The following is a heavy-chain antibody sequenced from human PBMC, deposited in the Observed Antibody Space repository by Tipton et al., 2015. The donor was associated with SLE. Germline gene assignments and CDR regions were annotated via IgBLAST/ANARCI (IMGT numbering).Heavy chain of an antibody. CDR2: INHSGST. J-gene: IGHJ4*02. CDR3: ASPITLVRGVTKDY. CDR1: GASFSGYY. Sequence: TLSLTCAVSGASFSGYYWSWIRQPPGKGPEWIGEINHSGSTNYNPSLKSRVTISVDTSKNQFSLKVSSVTAADTAVYYCASPITLVRGVTKDYWGQGTLVTVSS. D-gene: IGHD3-10*01. V-gene: IGHV4-34*01.